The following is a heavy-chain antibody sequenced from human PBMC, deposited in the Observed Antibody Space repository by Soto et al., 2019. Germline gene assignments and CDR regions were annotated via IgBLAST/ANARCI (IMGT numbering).Heavy chain of an antibody. CDR3: ARGSNHFDY. CDR1: GFTFSPFW. J-gene: IGHJ4*02. D-gene: IGHD4-4*01. V-gene: IGHV3-74*01. CDR2: INSDGNST. Sequence: EVQLVESGGGLVQPGGSLRLSCAASGFTFSPFWMHWVREVPGKGPVWVSRINSDGNSTSYADSVKGRFTISRDNAKNTLYLQMNSLRAEDTAVYYCARGSNHFDYWGQGTLVTVSS.